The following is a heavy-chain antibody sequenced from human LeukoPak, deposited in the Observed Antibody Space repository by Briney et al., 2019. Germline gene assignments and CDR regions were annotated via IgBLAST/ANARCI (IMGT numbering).Heavy chain of an antibody. J-gene: IGHJ5*02. D-gene: IGHD6-19*01. CDR2: INPNSGAT. V-gene: IGHV1-2*02. CDR1: GYTFTGYY. CDR3: ARGGYNSGGSLGFGP. Sequence: ASVRVSCKASGYTFTGYYIHWARQAPGQGLEWMGWINPNSGATNYAQRFQGRVTVTRDTSISTAYMKLSRLTSDDTAVYYCARGGYNSGGSLGFGPWGQGTLVTVSS.